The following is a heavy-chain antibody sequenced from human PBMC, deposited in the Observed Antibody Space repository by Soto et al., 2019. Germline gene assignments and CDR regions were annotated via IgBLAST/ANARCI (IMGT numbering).Heavy chain of an antibody. CDR3: ARARAGYSSSWFRGNNWFDP. CDR2: IYSSGST. V-gene: IGHV4-31*02. CDR1: GVTMSSDGYT. Sequence: PSETLALACDVSGVTMSSDGYTWGWIRQRPGKGLEWIGYIYSSGSTYYNPSLKSRVTISVDTSKYQFSLKLSSVTAEDTAVYYCARARAGYSSSWFRGNNWFDPWGQGTLVTGSS. J-gene: IGHJ5*02. D-gene: IGHD6-13*01.